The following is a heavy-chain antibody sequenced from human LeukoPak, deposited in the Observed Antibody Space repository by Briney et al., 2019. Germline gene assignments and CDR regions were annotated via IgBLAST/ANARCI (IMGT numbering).Heavy chain of an antibody. CDR3: VREVTVTSYFDY. D-gene: IGHD2-21*02. J-gene: IGHJ4*02. Sequence: PGGSLRLSCTASGFTFRNNWMHWVRQAPGKGLIWVSRINLVGTETTYADSVKGRFTISRDNAKNTLYLQMNSLRAEDTAVYYCVREVTVTSYFDYWGQGILVTVSS. CDR1: GFTFRNNW. V-gene: IGHV3-74*01. CDR2: INLVGTET.